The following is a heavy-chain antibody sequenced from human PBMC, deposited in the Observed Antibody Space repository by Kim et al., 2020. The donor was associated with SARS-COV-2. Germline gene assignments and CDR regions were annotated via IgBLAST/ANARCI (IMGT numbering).Heavy chain of an antibody. J-gene: IGHJ6*02. CDR2: ISAYNGNT. CDR1: GYTFTSYG. Sequence: ASVKVSCKASGYTFTSYGISWVRQAPGQGLEWMGWISAYNGNTNYAQKLQGRVTMTTDTSTSTAYMEPRSLRSDDTAVYYCARDRIEVRKGVVVPASTYYYYYYGMDVWGQWTTVTVSS. V-gene: IGHV1-18*04. D-gene: IGHD2-2*01. CDR3: ARDRIEVRKGVVVPASTYYYYYYGMDV.